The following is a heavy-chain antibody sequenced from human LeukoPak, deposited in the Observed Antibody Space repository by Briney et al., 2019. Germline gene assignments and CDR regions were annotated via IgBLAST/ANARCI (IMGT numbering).Heavy chain of an antibody. CDR3: ARDGYSGSDAL. J-gene: IGHJ4*02. CDR2: IYYSGST. Sequence: SETLSLTCTVSGGSISSYYWSWIRQPPGKGLEWIGYIYYSGSTNYNPSLKSRVTISVDTSQNQFSLKLSSVTAADTAVYYCARDGYSGSDALWGQGTLVTVSS. V-gene: IGHV4-59*01. D-gene: IGHD5-12*01. CDR1: GGSISSYY.